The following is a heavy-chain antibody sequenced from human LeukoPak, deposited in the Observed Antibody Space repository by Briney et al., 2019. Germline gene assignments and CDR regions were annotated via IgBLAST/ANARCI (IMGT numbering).Heavy chain of an antibody. CDR1: GGSISSYY. CDR2: IYYSGST. D-gene: IGHD3-22*01. V-gene: IGHV4-59*12. Sequence: SETLSLTCTVSGGSISSYYWSWIRQPPGKGLEWIGYIYYSGSTNYNPSLKSRVTISVDTSKNQFSLKLSSVTAADTAVYYCARKAMIVVVNWFDPWGQGTLVTVSS. J-gene: IGHJ5*02. CDR3: ARKAMIVVVNWFDP.